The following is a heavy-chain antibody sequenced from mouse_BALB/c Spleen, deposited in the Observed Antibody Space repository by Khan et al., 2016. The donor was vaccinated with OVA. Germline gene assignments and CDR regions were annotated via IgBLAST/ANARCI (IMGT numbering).Heavy chain of an antibody. J-gene: IGHJ3*01. CDR3: VRGRSY. V-gene: IGHV3-2*02. CDR1: GYSITSDYA. Sequence: EVQLVESGPGLVKTSQSLSLTCTVTGYSITSDYACNWIRQFPGNRLEWVGSINYSGSTSKNPSLTSRIFITRDTSKNQSFLQLNSVTTEDTATYYCVRGRSYWGQGTLVTVSA. CDR2: INYSGST. D-gene: IGHD1-1*01.